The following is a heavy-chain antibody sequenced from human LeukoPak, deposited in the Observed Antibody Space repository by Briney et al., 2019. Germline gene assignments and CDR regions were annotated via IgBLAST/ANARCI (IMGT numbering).Heavy chain of an antibody. Sequence: GGSLRLSCAASGFTFSSYSMNWVRQAPGKGLKWVSSISSSSSYIYYADSVKGRFTISRDNAKNSLYLQMNSLRAEDTAVYYCARDKAGHYYDSSGDYWGQGTLVTVSS. D-gene: IGHD3-22*01. CDR1: GFTFSSYS. CDR2: ISSSSSYI. CDR3: ARDKAGHYYDSSGDY. V-gene: IGHV3-21*01. J-gene: IGHJ4*02.